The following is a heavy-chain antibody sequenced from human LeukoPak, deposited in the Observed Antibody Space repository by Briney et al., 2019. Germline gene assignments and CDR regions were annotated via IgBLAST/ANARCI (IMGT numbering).Heavy chain of an antibody. J-gene: IGHJ4*02. Sequence: SETLSLTCAVSGGSISSGGYSWSWIRQPPGKGLEWIGFLSYSGTSNYNPSLKSRVTISVDTSKKQFSLKLSSVTAADTAVYYCARGVDYYGVWGQGTLVTVSS. D-gene: IGHD3-10*01. CDR2: LSYSGTS. V-gene: IGHV4-61*08. CDR1: GGSISSGGYS. CDR3: ARGVDYYGV.